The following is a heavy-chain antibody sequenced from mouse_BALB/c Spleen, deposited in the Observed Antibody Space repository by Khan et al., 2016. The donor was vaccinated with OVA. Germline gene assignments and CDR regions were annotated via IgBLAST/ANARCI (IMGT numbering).Heavy chain of an antibody. CDR3: TRLAYYYDSEGFAY. Sequence: EVMLVESGGDLVKHGGSLKLSCAASGFTFSTYGMSWVRQTPDKRPEWVATVSTGGGYTYYPDSVKGRFTISRDNAKNTLYLQMSGLKSEDTAMFYCTRLAYYYDSEGFAYWGQGTLVTVSA. J-gene: IGHJ3*01. CDR1: GFTFSTYG. V-gene: IGHV5-6*01. CDR2: VSTGGGYT. D-gene: IGHD1-1*01.